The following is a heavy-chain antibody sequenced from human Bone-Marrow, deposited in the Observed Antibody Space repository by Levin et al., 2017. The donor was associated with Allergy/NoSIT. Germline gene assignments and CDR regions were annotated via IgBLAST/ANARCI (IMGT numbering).Heavy chain of an antibody. Sequence: GGSLRLSCTVSGFRFSGFAMHWVRQAPGKGLEWVSAISGPGEKTYYADSVKGRFTISRDNSKNTLSLQMNNLRVEDTAVYYCASDGSYYLSAVGYFDYWGQGTRVTVSS. CDR3: ASDGSYYLSAVGYFDY. J-gene: IGHJ4*02. D-gene: IGHD3-10*01. CDR2: ISGPGEKT. V-gene: IGHV3-23*01. CDR1: GFRFSGFA.